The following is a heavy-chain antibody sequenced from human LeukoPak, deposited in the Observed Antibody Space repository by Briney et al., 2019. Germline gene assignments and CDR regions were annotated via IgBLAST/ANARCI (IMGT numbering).Heavy chain of an antibody. CDR3: AKDLEAVAGTIVNDY. J-gene: IGHJ4*02. CDR2: IGASGAST. V-gene: IGHV3-23*01. Sequence: GGSLRLSCAVSGFTVSSNYMSWVRQGPGKGLEWVSGIGASGASTYYADSVKGRFTISRDNSKNRLYLQVKSLRADDTGVYFCAKDLEAVAGTIVNDYWGQGTLVTVSS. CDR1: GFTVSSNY. D-gene: IGHD6-19*01.